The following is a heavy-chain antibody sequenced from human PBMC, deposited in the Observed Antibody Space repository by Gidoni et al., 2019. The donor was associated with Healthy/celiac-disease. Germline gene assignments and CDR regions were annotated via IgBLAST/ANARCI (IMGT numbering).Heavy chain of an antibody. CDR2: IWYDGSNK. Sequence: QVQLVESGGGVVQPGRSLRLSCAASGFTFSSYGMHWVRQAPGKGLEWVAVIWYDGSNKYYADSVKGRFTISRDKSKNTLYLQMNSLRAEDTAVYYCARGPRDGYFDYWGQGTLVTVSS. J-gene: IGHJ4*02. CDR1: GFTFSSYG. CDR3: ARGPRDGYFDY. V-gene: IGHV3-33*01.